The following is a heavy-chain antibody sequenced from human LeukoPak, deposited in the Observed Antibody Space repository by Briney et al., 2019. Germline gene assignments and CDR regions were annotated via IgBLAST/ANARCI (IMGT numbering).Heavy chain of an antibody. J-gene: IGHJ6*03. CDR1: GFTFSNAW. CDR3: AKDGTFSGSSNYYYIDV. CDR2: IKSKTDGGTT. D-gene: IGHD3-3*02. V-gene: IGHV3-15*05. Sequence: TGGSLRLSCAASGFTFSNAWISWVRQAPGKGLEWVGRIKSKTDGGTTDYAAPVKGRFTISRDDSKNTLYLQMKTLRAEDTGVYYCAKDGTFSGSSNYYYIDVWGKGTTVTISS.